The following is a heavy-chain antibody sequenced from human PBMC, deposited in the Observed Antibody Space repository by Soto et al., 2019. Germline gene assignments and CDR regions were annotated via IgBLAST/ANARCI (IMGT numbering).Heavy chain of an antibody. CDR1: GGTFSSYA. CDR2: IIPIFGTA. V-gene: IGHV1-69*12. CDR3: ARDSGYSSSWRRKRGFDY. D-gene: IGHD6-13*01. J-gene: IGHJ4*02. Sequence: QVQLVQSGAEVKKPGSSVKVSCKASGGTFSSYAISWVRQAPGQGLEWLGGIIPIFGTANYAQKFQGRVTITAHESTSTAYMELSSLRSEDTAVYYCARDSGYSSSWRRKRGFDYWGQGTLVTVSS.